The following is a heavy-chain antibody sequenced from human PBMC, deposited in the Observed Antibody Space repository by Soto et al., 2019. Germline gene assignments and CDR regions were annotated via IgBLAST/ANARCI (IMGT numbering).Heavy chain of an antibody. D-gene: IGHD6-13*01. CDR2: IWYDGSNK. CDR3: ARDRGSSSWYYYYYGMDV. CDR1: GFTFSSYG. J-gene: IGHJ6*02. Sequence: PGGSLRLSCAASGFTFSSYGMHWVRQAPGKGLEWVAVIWYDGSNKYYADSVKGRFTIFRDNSKNTLYLQMNSLRAEDTAVYYCARDRGSSSWYYYYYGMDVWGQGTTVTVSS. V-gene: IGHV3-33*01.